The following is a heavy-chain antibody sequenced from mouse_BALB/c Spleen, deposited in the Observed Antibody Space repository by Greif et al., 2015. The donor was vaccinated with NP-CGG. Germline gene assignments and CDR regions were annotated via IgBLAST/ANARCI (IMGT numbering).Heavy chain of an antibody. J-gene: IGHJ2*01. CDR3: ARSTTVVATNYFDY. CDR2: INPSTGYT. D-gene: IGHD1-1*01. CDR1: GYTFTSYW. Sequence: VQLVESGAELAKPGASVKMSCKASGYTFTSYWMHWVKQRPGQGLEWIGYINPSTGYTEYNQKFKDKATLTADKSSSTAYMQLSSLTSEDSAVYYCARSTTVVATNYFDYWGQGTTLTVSS. V-gene: IGHV1-7*01.